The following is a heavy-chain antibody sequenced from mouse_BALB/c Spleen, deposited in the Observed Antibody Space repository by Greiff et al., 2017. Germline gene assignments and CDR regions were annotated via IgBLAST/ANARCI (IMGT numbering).Heavy chain of an antibody. V-gene: IGHV5-6*01. D-gene: IGHD1-1*01. Sequence: EVQRVESGGDLVKPGGSLKLSCAASGFTFSSYGMSWVRQTPDKRLEWVATISSGGSYTYYPDSVKGRFTISRDNAKNTLYLQMSSLKSEDTAMYYCARHGITTVVEAMDYWGQGTSVTVSS. J-gene: IGHJ4*01. CDR2: ISSGGSYT. CDR3: ARHGITTVVEAMDY. CDR1: GFTFSSYG.